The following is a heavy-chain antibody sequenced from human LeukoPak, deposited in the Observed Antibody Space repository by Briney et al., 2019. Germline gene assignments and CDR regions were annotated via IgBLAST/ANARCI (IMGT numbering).Heavy chain of an antibody. V-gene: IGHV4-34*01. Sequence: TASETLPLTCDVYGASLIGYYFSWMGQTPGKGPQWAGNINNSGSSNYNPSLNNRVTISFNTSKNQSPLRLSAVTAADTAIYYCARGGIMDRQSINCRYFYGMDVGGQGTTVTVS. J-gene: IGHJ6*02. CDR2: INNSGSS. CDR3: ARGGIMDRQSINCRYFYGMDV. CDR1: GASLIGYY. D-gene: IGHD2-2*03.